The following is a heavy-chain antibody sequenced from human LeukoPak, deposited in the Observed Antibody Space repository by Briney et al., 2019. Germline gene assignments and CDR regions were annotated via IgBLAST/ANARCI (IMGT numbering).Heavy chain of an antibody. CDR3: ARVSTGGPRRHFDY. CDR1: GFTFSSYW. D-gene: IGHD7-27*01. Sequence: PGGSLRLSCAASGFTFSSYWMSWVRQAPGKGLEWVANIKQDGSEKYYVDSVKGRFTISRDNAKNSLYLQMNSLRAEDTAVYYCARVSTGGPRRHFDYWGQGTLVTVSS. V-gene: IGHV3-7*01. CDR2: IKQDGSEK. J-gene: IGHJ4*02.